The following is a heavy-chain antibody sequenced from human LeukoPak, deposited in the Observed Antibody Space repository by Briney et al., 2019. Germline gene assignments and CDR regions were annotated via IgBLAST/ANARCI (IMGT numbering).Heavy chain of an antibody. CDR1: GGSFGGYY. V-gene: IGHV4-34*01. D-gene: IGHD1-26*01. J-gene: IGHJ3*02. CDR2: IIHSGTT. Sequence: SETLSLTCAVYGGSFGGYYWNWIRQSPGKGLEWIGEIIHSGTTTYNPSLKSRVTISVDTSKNQFSLKLTSMTAADTAVYYCARGGATMIAFDIWGQGTMVTVSS. CDR3: ARGGATMIAFDI.